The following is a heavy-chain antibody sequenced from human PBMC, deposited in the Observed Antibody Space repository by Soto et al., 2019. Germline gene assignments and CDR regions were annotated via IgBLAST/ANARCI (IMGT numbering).Heavy chain of an antibody. D-gene: IGHD4-17*01. Sequence: EVQLVQSGAEVKKPGESLKISCKGSGYSFTSYWIGWVRQMPGKGLEWMGIIYPGDSDTRYSPSFQGQVTISADKSISTAYLQWSSLKASDTAMYYCARHVVHYGDYVLPDYYYMDVWGKGTTVTVSS. CDR3: ARHVVHYGDYVLPDYYYMDV. CDR1: GYSFTSYW. V-gene: IGHV5-51*01. CDR2: IYPGDSDT. J-gene: IGHJ6*03.